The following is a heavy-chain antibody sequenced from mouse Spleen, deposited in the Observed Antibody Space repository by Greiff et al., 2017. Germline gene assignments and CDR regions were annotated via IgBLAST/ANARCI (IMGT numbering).Heavy chain of an antibody. D-gene: IGHD2-4*01. CDR3: TSYDYDLSGFAY. CDR2: IDPENGDT. Sequence: VQLQQSGAELVRPGASVKLSCTASGFNIKDDYMHWVKQRPEQGLEWIGWIDPENGDTEYASKFQGKATITADTSSNTAYLQLSSLTSEDTAVYYCTSYDYDLSGFAYWGQGTLVTVSA. J-gene: IGHJ3*01. V-gene: IGHV14-4*01. CDR1: GFNIKDDY.